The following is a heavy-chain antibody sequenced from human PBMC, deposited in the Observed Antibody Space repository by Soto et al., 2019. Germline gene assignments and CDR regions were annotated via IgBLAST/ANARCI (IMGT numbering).Heavy chain of an antibody. V-gene: IGHV1-18*01. J-gene: IGHJ4*02. D-gene: IGHD2-15*01. Sequence: SAKVSCKDSGDSNNSYCLRWARQAHGQGLEWMGWISAYNGNTNYAQKLQGRVTMTTDTSTSTAYMELRSLRSDDTAVYYCARDLGVVAATALHYWGQGTLVTVSS. CDR3: ARDLGVVAATALHY. CDR2: ISAYNGNT. CDR1: GDSNNSYC.